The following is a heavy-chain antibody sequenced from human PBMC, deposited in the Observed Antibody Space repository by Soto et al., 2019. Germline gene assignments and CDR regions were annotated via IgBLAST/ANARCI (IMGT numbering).Heavy chain of an antibody. D-gene: IGHD2-15*01. V-gene: IGHV4-39*01. CDR3: ARTKAHCSGGSCKTHTAAFDN. J-gene: IGHJ3*02. CDR2: IYYSGST. Sequence: QLQLQESGPGLVKPSETLSLTCTVSGGSISSSSYYWGWIRQPPGKGLEWIGSIYYSGSTYYNPSLKSRVTISVDRSKNQSVLKLSSLSAADTAVYYCARTKAHCSGGSCKTHTAAFDNWGQGTMVTVSS. CDR1: GGSISSSSYY.